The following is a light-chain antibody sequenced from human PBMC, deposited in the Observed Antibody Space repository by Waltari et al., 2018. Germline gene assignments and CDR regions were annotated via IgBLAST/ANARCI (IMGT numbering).Light chain of an antibody. CDR3: QSYDRSHVV. V-gene: IGLV1-40*01. Sequence: QAVLTQPPSVSGAPGQRVTIPCTGSSPNLGAGYDVHWYQQFSGTAPKLLIYGNNNRPSGVPDRFSGSKSGTSASLAITGLQAEDEADYYCQSYDRSHVVFGGGTKLTVL. CDR1: SPNLGAGYD. CDR2: GNN. J-gene: IGLJ2*01.